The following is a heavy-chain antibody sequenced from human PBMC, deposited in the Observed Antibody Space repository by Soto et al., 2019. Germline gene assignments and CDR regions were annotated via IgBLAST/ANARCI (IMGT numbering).Heavy chain of an antibody. Sequence: GGSLRLSCAASGFTFSSYGMHWVRQAPGKGLEWVAVISYDGSNKYYADSVKGRFTISRDNSKNTLYLQMNSLRAEDTAVYYCAKEAHDYGDYVDYWGQGTLVTVSS. CDR3: AKEAHDYGDYVDY. V-gene: IGHV3-30*18. CDR2: ISYDGSNK. D-gene: IGHD4-17*01. J-gene: IGHJ4*02. CDR1: GFTFSSYG.